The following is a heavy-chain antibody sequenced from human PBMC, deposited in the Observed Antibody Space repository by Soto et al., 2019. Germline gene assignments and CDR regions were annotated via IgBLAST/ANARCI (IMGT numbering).Heavy chain of an antibody. J-gene: IGHJ6*02. Sequence: QVKLVQSGAEVKKPGASVKVSCKASGYTFTSYGISWVRQAPGQGLEWMGWISANNGNTNYAQKVQGRVTMTTNTSTSTAYMELRSLRSDDTAVYYCAREMRCSSTSCSYYYYYGMDVWGQGTTVTVSS. V-gene: IGHV1-18*01. D-gene: IGHD2-2*01. CDR3: AREMRCSSTSCSYYYYYGMDV. CDR1: GYTFTSYG. CDR2: ISANNGNT.